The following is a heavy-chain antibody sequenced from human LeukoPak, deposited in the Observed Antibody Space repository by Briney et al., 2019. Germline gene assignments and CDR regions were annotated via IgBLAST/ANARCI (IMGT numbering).Heavy chain of an antibody. CDR3: ARQGAAASGRAFDY. Sequence: SETLSLTCTVSGYSITTNTYYWGWIRQPPGKGLESIGSVYYSGSTYYSPSLKSRVTTSVDTSKNQFSLKLSSVTAADTAVYYCARQGAAASGRAFDYWGQGTLVTVSS. CDR2: VYYSGST. V-gene: IGHV4-39*01. J-gene: IGHJ4*02. D-gene: IGHD6-13*01. CDR1: GYSITTNTYY.